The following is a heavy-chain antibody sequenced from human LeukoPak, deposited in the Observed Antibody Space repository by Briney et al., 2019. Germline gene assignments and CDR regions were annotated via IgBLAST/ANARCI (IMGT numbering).Heavy chain of an antibody. CDR2: ISYDGSNK. CDR1: GFTFSSYA. D-gene: IGHD3-10*02. CDR3: ARDPTVLFGIY. Sequence: GRSLRLSCAASGFTFSSYAMHWVRQAPGKGLEWVAVISYDGSNKYCADSVKGRFTVSRDNSKNTLYLQMNSLRAEDTAVYYCARDPTVLFGIYWGQGTLVTVSS. J-gene: IGHJ4*02. V-gene: IGHV3-30*04.